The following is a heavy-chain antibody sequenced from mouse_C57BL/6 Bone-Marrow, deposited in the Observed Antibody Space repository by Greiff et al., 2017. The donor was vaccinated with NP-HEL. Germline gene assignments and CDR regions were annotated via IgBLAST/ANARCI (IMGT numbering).Heavy chain of an antibody. Sequence: VQLQQSVAELVRPGASVKLSCTASGFNIKNTYMHWVKQRPEQGLEWIGRIDPANGNTKYAPKFQGKATITADTTSNTAYLQLSILTSEDTAIYYCASYYYGSIPYYAMDYWGQGTSVTVSS. D-gene: IGHD1-1*01. CDR3: ASYYYGSIPYYAMDY. CDR1: GFNIKNTY. CDR2: IDPANGNT. J-gene: IGHJ4*01. V-gene: IGHV14-3*01.